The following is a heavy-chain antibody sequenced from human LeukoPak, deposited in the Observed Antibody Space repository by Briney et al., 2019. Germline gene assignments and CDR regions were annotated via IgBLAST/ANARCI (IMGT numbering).Heavy chain of an antibody. Sequence: GESLKISCTGSGYSFTVYWIAWVRQMPGKGLEWMGIIYPGDSDTRYSPSFQGQVTISADKSISTTYLQWSSLKASDTAMYYCARWGYYGGNNDGYDYWGQGTLVTVSS. V-gene: IGHV5-51*01. CDR2: IYPGDSDT. CDR1: GYSFTVYW. J-gene: IGHJ4*02. D-gene: IGHD3-10*01. CDR3: ARWGYYGGNNDGYDY.